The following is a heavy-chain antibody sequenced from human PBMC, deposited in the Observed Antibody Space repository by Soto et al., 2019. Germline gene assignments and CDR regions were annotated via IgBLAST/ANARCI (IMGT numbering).Heavy chain of an antibody. CDR2: INPTTGDT. CDR3: ARHNGYGALFDP. Sequence: ASVKVSCKASGYTFTGYYIHWVRQAPGQGLEWMGWINPTTGDTNYAQNFQGRVTMTRDTSIYTAFMGLSRLTFDDTAVYYCARHNGYGALFDPCGQGSLVIVSS. D-gene: IGHD5-12*01. V-gene: IGHV1-2*02. CDR1: GYTFTGYY. J-gene: IGHJ5*02.